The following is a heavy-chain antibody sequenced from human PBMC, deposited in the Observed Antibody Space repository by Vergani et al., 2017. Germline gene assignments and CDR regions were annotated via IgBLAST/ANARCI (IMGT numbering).Heavy chain of an antibody. V-gene: IGHV3-23*01. CDR3: ATVRSFDY. CDR1: GFSFSSYA. D-gene: IGHD1-1*01. J-gene: IGHJ4*02. CDR2: ISGSGGST. Sequence: EVQLLESGGGLVQPGGSLRLSCAASGFSFSSYAMSWVRQAPGKGLEWVSSISGSGGSTYYADSVRGRFTLSRDSSKTTLYLQMNSLRAEDTAVYYCATVRSFDYWGQGTLVTVSS.